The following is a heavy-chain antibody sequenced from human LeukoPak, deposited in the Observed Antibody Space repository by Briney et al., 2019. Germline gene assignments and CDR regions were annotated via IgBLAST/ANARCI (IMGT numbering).Heavy chain of an antibody. V-gene: IGHV3-23*01. CDR3: AREADNWNYVRRGPPFDY. D-gene: IGHD1-7*01. CDR1: GLAFSSYA. CDR2: IGVASNT. J-gene: IGHJ4*02. Sequence: GGSLRLSCAASGLAFSSYAMSGVRQAPGKGLDWVSTIGVASNTFYADSVKGRFTISRDNSRNTVYLQMTSLRADDTAVYYCAREADNWNYVRRGPPFDYWGQGTLVTVSS.